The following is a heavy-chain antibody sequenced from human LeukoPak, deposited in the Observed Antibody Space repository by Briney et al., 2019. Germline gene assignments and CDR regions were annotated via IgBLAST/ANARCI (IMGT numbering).Heavy chain of an antibody. CDR2: IIPIFGTA. V-gene: IGHV1-69*13. J-gene: IGHJ4*02. CDR3: ARGTGATTLSSDY. D-gene: IGHD1-26*01. CDR1: GGTFSSYA. Sequence: ASVKVSCKASGGTFSSYAISWVRQAPGQGLEWMGGIIPIFGTANYAQKFQGRVTITADESTSTAYMELSSLRSEDTAAYYCARGTGATTLSSDYWGQGALVTVSS.